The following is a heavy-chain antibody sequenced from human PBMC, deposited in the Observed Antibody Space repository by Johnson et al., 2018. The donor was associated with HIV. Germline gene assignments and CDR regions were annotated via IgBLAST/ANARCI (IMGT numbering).Heavy chain of an antibody. D-gene: IGHD3-9*01. V-gene: IGHV3-30*02. J-gene: IGHJ3*02. Sequence: QVQLVESGGGLVQPGGSLRLSCAASGFTFSSYGMHWVRQAPGMGLEWVAFIRYDGSNKYYADSVKGRFTISRDNSKNTLYLQMNSLRAEDTAVYYCAKDTIAGVKGDSLIWGQGTMVTVSS. CDR3: AKDTIAGVKGDSLI. CDR1: GFTFSSYG. CDR2: IRYDGSNK.